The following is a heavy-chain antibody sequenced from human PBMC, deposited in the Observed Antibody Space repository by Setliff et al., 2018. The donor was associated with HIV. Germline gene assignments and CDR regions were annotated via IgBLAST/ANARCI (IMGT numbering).Heavy chain of an antibody. V-gene: IGHV1-69-2*01. CDR2: VDPEDGET. CDR1: GYTFTNYF. D-gene: IGHD1-26*01. J-gene: IGHJ4*02. CDR3: ATVRIVGATEFDY. Sequence: ASVKVSCKASGYTFTNYFMHWVRQAPGEGLEWVGRVDPEDGETRYAMKFQGSVTISADTSTDTTYLSLTSPRSQDTAVYYCATVRIVGATEFDYWGQGTVVTVS.